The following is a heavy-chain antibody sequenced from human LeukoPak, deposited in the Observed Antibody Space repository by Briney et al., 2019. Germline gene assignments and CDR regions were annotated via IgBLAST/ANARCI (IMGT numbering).Heavy chain of an antibody. D-gene: IGHD3-10*01. V-gene: IGHV4-34*01. J-gene: IGHJ4*02. Sequence: PSETLSLTCAVYGGSFSGYYWSWIRQPPGKGLEWIGEINHSGSTNYNPSLKSRVTISVDTSKNQFSLKLSSVTAADTAVYYCARGRYYYGSGSRVDYWGRGTLVTVSS. CDR1: GGSFSGYY. CDR2: INHSGST. CDR3: ARGRYYYGSGSRVDY.